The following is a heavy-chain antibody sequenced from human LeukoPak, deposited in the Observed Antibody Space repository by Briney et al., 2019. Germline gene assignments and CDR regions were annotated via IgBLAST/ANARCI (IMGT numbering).Heavy chain of an antibody. CDR1: GGSISNNY. V-gene: IGHV4-59*08. J-gene: IGHJ4*02. Sequence: PSETLSLTCTVSGGSISNNYWSWFRQPPGKGLEWIGYIYYSGSTNYNPSLKSRVTISVDTSKSQFSLKLSSVTAADTAVYYCASRSSSGYSYGYREDYWGQGTLVTVSS. CDR2: IYYSGST. D-gene: IGHD5-18*01. CDR3: ASRSSSGYSYGYREDY.